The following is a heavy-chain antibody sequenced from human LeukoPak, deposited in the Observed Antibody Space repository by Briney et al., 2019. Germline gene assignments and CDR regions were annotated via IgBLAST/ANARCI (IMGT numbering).Heavy chain of an antibody. D-gene: IGHD5-24*01. V-gene: IGHV4-59*06. CDR2: IYYSGST. Sequence: SETLSLTCTVSGGSISSYYWSWIRQPPGKGLEWIGYIYYSGSTYYNPSLKSRVALSVDTSKNQFSLKLSSLTAADTAVYYCAKSREEIRGLDAFDIWGQGTMVTVSS. CDR3: AKSREEIRGLDAFDI. J-gene: IGHJ3*02. CDR1: GGSISSYY.